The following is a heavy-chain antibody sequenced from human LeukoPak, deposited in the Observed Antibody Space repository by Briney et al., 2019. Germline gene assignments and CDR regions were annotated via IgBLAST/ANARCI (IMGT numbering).Heavy chain of an antibody. CDR3: ARCVVGYSGYDLDY. CDR2: ISSSGSTI. Sequence: GGSLRLSCAASGFTLSDYYMSWIRQAPGKGLEWVSYISSSGSTIYYADSVKGRFTISRDNAKNSLYLQMNSLRVEDTGVYYCARCVVGYSGYDLDYWGQGTLVTVSS. D-gene: IGHD5-12*01. V-gene: IGHV3-11*04. J-gene: IGHJ4*02. CDR1: GFTLSDYY.